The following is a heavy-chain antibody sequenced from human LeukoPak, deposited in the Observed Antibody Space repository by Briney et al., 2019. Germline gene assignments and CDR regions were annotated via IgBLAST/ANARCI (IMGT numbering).Heavy chain of an antibody. V-gene: IGHV3-23*01. CDR2: ISGSGGST. CDR1: GFTFSNNA. J-gene: IGHJ4*02. Sequence: GGSLRLSCAASGFTFSNNALSWVRQAPGKGLEWVSVISGSGGSTYYADSVKGRFTISRDNSKNTLYLQMNSLRAEDTAVYYCAISPNPYYFDYWGQGTLVTVSS. CDR3: AISPNPYYFDY.